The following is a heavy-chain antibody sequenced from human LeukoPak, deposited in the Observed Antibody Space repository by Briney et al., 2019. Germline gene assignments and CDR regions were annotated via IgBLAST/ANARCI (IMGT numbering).Heavy chain of an antibody. CDR2: ISAYNGNT. J-gene: IGHJ5*02. Sequence: ASVKVSCKASGYSFTSNVISWVRPAPGQGLGWRGWISAYNGNTNYAQKLQGRVTMTRDMSTSTDYMELSSLRSEDTAIYYCARDNSVGDNAWWFDPWGQGTLVTVSS. CDR3: ARDNSVGDNAWWFDP. CDR1: GYSFTSNV. V-gene: IGHV1-18*01. D-gene: IGHD1-26*01.